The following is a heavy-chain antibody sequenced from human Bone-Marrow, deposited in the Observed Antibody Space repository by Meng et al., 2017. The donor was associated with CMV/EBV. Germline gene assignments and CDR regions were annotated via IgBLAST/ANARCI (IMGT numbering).Heavy chain of an antibody. D-gene: IGHD3-3*01. J-gene: IGHJ6*02. CDR3: ARDRLSPRYDYTNASSETIHGVDV. CDR2: VSSDGSST. Sequence: GESLKISCEGSGFTFSRYWMHWVRQAPGKGLVWVSRVSSDGSSTTYADSVKGRSTISRDNTKNTVYLQFNSLRAEDTAVYYCARDRLSPRYDYTNASSETIHGVDVWGQGTTVTVSS. CDR1: GFTFSRYW. V-gene: IGHV3-74*01.